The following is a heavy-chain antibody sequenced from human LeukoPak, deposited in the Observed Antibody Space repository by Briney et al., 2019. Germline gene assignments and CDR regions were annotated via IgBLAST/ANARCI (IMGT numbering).Heavy chain of an antibody. D-gene: IGHD3-22*01. J-gene: IGHJ4*02. Sequence: GGSLRLSCAASGFTFSSYGMHWVRQAPGKGLEWVAVIWYDGSNKYYADSVKGRFTISRDNSKNTLYLQMNSLRAEDTAVYYCARDRGYSSFDYWGQGTLVTVSA. CDR3: ARDRGYSSFDY. CDR1: GFTFSSYG. V-gene: IGHV3-33*01. CDR2: IWYDGSNK.